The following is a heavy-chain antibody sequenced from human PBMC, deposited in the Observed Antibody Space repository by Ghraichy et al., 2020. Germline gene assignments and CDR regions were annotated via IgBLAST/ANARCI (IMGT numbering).Heavy chain of an antibody. CDR1: GFTFSSYA. CDR2: ISGSGGST. Sequence: GGSLRLSCAASGFTFSSYAMNWVRQAPGKGLEWVSGISGSGGSTYYADSVKGRFTISRDNSKNTLYLQMNSLRAEDTAVHYCAKGYHYDASGYRYLEYWGQGTLVTVSS. D-gene: IGHD3-22*01. V-gene: IGHV3-23*01. J-gene: IGHJ4*02. CDR3: AKGYHYDASGYRYLEY.